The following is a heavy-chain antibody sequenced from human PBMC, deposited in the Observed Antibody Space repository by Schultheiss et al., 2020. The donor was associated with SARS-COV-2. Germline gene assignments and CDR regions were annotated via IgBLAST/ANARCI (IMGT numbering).Heavy chain of an antibody. Sequence: GGSLRLSCAASGFTFSSYSMNWVRQAPGKGLEWVSSISSSSSYIYYADSVKGRFTISRDNAKNSLYLQMNSLRAEDTAVYYCARDGGGFVVVPAAMGWFDPWGQGTLVTVSS. D-gene: IGHD2-2*01. CDR1: GFTFSSYS. J-gene: IGHJ5*02. CDR2: ISSSSSYI. V-gene: IGHV3-21*01. CDR3: ARDGGGFVVVPAAMGWFDP.